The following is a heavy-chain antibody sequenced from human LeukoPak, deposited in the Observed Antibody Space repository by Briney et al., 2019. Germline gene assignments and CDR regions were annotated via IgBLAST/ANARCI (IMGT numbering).Heavy chain of an antibody. CDR1: GGSFSGYY. J-gene: IGHJ3*02. D-gene: IGHD3-10*01. V-gene: IGHV4-34*01. Sequence: PSETLSLTCAVYGGSFSGYYWSWIRQPPGKGLEWIGEINHSGSTNYNPSLKSRVTISVDTSKNQFSLKLSSATAADTAVYYCASLRGHDAFDIWGQGTMVTVSS. CDR3: ASLRGHDAFDI. CDR2: INHSGST.